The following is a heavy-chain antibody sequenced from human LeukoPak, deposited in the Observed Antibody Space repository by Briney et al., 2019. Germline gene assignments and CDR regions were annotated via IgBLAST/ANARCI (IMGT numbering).Heavy chain of an antibody. CDR2: ISGSTGST. CDR3: AKGPVSAIVGGTTLDY. Sequence: GGSLRLSCAASGFTFSNYAMNWVRQAPGKWLKLVSLISGSTGSTYYADSVKGRFSISRDNSKNTVYLQINSLRVEDTAVYYCAKGPVSAIVGGTTLDYWGQGTLVTVSS. D-gene: IGHD1-26*01. CDR1: GFTFSNYA. J-gene: IGHJ4*02. V-gene: IGHV3-23*01.